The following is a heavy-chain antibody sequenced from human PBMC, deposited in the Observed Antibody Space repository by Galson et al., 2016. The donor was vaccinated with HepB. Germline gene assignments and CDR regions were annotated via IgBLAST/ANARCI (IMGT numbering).Heavy chain of an antibody. CDR3: AAGVVFLAVS. CDR1: GFSFSSFW. D-gene: IGHD3-3*01. J-gene: IGHJ4*02. V-gene: IGHV3-7*03. Sequence: SLRLSCAASRFSSGFSFSSFWLNWVRQAPGTGLEWVANIKQDGSEEYYVDSVKGRVTSSRDNAKNSLYLQMNRLRTEDTAVYYCAAGVVFLAVSWGQGTLVTVSS. CDR2: IKQDGSEE.